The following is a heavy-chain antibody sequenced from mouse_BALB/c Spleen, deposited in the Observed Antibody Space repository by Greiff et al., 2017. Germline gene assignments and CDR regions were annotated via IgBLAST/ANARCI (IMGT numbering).Heavy chain of an antibody. D-gene: IGHD1-1*01. CDR3: ARNSYYYGSSYNYAMDY. J-gene: IGHJ4*01. CDR1: GFSLTSYG. V-gene: IGHV2-2*02. CDR2: IWSGGST. Sequence: VQLQESGPGLVQPSQSLSITCTVSGFSLTSYGVHWVRQSPGKGLEWLGVIWSGGSTDYNAAFISRLSISKDNSKSQVFFKMNSLQANDTAIYYCARNSYYYGSSYNYAMDYWGQGTSVTVSS.